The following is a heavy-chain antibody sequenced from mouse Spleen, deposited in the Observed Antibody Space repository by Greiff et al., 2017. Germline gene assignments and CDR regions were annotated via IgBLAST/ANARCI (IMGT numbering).Heavy chain of an antibody. CDR3: ARSGPHYYGGGYFDV. J-gene: IGHJ1*01. V-gene: IGHV5-17*02. CDR1: GFTFSSFG. D-gene: IGHD1-2*01. CDR2: ISSGSSTI. Sequence: EVMLVESGGGLVQPGGSRKLSCAASGFTFSSFGMHWVRQAPEKGLEWVAYISSGSSTIYYADTVKGRFTISRDNPKNTLFLQMTSLRSEDTAMYYCARSGPHYYGGGYFDVWGAGTTVTVSS.